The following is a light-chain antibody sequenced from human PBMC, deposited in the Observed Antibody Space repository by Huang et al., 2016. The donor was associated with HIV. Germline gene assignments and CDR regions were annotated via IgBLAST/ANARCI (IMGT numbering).Light chain of an antibody. V-gene: IGKV3-15*01. CDR2: ETL. Sequence: ERVLTQSPGTLSVSQGERATLSCRTSQGIGNSLAWYQLKPGQAPRLLLYETLIRASDIPARFSGGGSEIDFTLTISGLQSEDSAVYYCQQYHEWPRTFGQGTKVEIK. CDR3: QQYHEWPRT. J-gene: IGKJ2*01. CDR1: QGIGNS.